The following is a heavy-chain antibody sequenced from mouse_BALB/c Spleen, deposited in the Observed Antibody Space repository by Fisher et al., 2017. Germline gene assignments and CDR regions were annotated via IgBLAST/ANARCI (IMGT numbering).Heavy chain of an antibody. D-gene: IGHD1-1*01. V-gene: IGHV1S135*01. CDR3: ARGYYEDY. Sequence: KFKGKATLTVDKSSSTAFMHLNSLTSEDSAVYYCARGYYEDYWGQGTSVTVS. J-gene: IGHJ4*01.